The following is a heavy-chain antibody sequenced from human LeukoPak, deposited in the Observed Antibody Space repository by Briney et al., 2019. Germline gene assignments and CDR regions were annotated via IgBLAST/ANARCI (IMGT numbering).Heavy chain of an antibody. CDR1: GYTFTNYA. J-gene: IGHJ4*01. CDR2: INGGNGNT. D-gene: IGHD3-10*01. CDR3: ALQGVRGVSYFFDY. V-gene: IGHV1-3*01. Sequence: ASVKVSCKASGYTFTNYAIHWVRQAPGQSLEWMGWINGGNGNTKYSQKFQDRVAITSYTSASTAYMELSSLRSEDTAIYYCALQGVRGVSYFFDYWGHGTLVTVSS.